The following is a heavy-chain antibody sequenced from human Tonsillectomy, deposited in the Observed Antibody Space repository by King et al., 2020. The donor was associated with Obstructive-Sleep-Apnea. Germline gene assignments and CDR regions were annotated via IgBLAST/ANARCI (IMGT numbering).Heavy chain of an antibody. V-gene: IGHV1-18*04. D-gene: IGHD3-22*01. Sequence: VQLVESGAEVKKPGASVKVSCKASGYTFTSYGISWVRQAPGQGLEWMGWISAYNGNTNYAQKLQGRVTMTTDTSTSTAYMELRSLGSDDTAVYYCASSWGYYDSSGYYLFSPGHWFDPWGQGTLVTVSS. CDR1: GYTFTSYG. J-gene: IGHJ5*02. CDR3: ASSWGYYDSSGYYLFSPGHWFDP. CDR2: ISAYNGNT.